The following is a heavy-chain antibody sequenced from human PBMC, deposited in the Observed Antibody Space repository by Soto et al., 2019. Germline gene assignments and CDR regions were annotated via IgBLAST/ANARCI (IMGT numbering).Heavy chain of an antibody. J-gene: IGHJ3*02. CDR3: ARVQWLTSQGSYAFDI. CDR1: GGSISSGDYY. CDR2: IYYSGIT. D-gene: IGHD6-19*01. V-gene: IGHV4-30-4*01. Sequence: NPSETLYLTCTVSGGSISSGDYYWSWVRQPPGKGLEWLGYIYYSGITYYNPSLKSRITISIDTSQSQFSLQLSFVTAADTAVYFCARVQWLTSQGSYAFDIWGQGTLVTVSS.